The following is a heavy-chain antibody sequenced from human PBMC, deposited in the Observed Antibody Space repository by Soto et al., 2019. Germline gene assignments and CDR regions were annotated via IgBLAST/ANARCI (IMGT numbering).Heavy chain of an antibody. CDR2: INHSGST. CDR3: ASPAGQGYCSGGSCFNYYYYGMDV. Sequence: SETLSLTCAVYGGSFSGYYWSWIRQPPGKGLEWIGEINHSGSTNYNPSLKSRVTISVDTSKNQFSLKLSSVTAADTAVYYCASPAGQGYCSGGSCFNYYYYGMDVWGQGTTVTVSS. J-gene: IGHJ6*02. V-gene: IGHV4-34*01. CDR1: GGSFSGYY. D-gene: IGHD2-15*01.